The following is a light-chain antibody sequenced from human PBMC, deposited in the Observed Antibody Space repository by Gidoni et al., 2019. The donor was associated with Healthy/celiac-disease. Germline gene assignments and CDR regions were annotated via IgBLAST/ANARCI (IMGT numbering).Light chain of an antibody. V-gene: IGKV4-1*01. Sequence: DIVMTQSPDSLAVSLGERATINCKSSQSVLYSSNNKNYLAWYQQKPGQPPKLLIYWASTRESGVPDRFSGSGSGTDFTLTIRSLQAEDGAVYYCQQYYSTPRTFGQGTKVEIK. CDR3: QQYYSTPRT. CDR1: QSVLYSSNNKNY. CDR2: WAS. J-gene: IGKJ1*01.